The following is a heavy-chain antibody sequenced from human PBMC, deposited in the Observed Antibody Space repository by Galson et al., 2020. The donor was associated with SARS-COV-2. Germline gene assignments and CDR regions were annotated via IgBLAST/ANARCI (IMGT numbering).Heavy chain of an antibody. CDR3: ARESRWELYFDY. D-gene: IGHD1-26*01. J-gene: IGHJ4*02. CDR2: IYTSERT. Sequence: SETLSLTCTVSGGSISSGSYYWSWIRQPAGKGLEWIGRIYTSERTNYNPSLKSRVTISGDTSRNQFSLRLNYVTAAGTAVYYCARESRWELYFDYWGQGILVTVAS. CDR1: GGSISSGSYY. V-gene: IGHV4-61*02.